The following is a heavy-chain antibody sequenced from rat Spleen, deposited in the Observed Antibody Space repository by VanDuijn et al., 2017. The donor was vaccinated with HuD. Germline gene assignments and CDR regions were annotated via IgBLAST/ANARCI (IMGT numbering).Heavy chain of an antibody. Sequence: EVQLVESDGGLVQPGRSLKLSCAASGFTFSDYNMAWVRQAPTKGLEWVATISSDGGRNFYRDSVKGRFTVSRENAKSTLYLLMDSLRSEDTATYYCVRQDTSGYSNWFAYWGQGTLVTVSS. CDR2: ISSDGGRN. J-gene: IGHJ3*01. V-gene: IGHV5-7*01. CDR3: VRQDTSGYSNWFAY. D-gene: IGHD4-3*01. CDR1: GFTFSDYN.